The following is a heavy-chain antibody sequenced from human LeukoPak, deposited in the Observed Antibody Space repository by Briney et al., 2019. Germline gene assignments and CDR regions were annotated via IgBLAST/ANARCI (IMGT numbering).Heavy chain of an antibody. CDR2: IYYSGTT. J-gene: IGHJ6*03. CDR1: GGSISTYY. V-gene: IGHV4-59*01. D-gene: IGHD2-2*02. Sequence: SETLSLTCTVSGGSISTYYWSWIRQPPGEGLEWIGSIYYSGTTHSNPSLKSRAAISVDTSKNHLSLKVNSVTAADTAVYYCARDSVPAALPYYMDVWGKGTTVTVSS. CDR3: ARDSVPAALPYYMDV.